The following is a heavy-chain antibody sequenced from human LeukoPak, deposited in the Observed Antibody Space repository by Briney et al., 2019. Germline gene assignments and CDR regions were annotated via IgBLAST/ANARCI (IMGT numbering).Heavy chain of an antibody. Sequence: SETLSLTCTVSGGSISSSSYYWGWIRQPPGKGLEWIGSIYYSGSTNYNPSLKSRVTISVDTSKNQFSLKLSSVTAADTAVYYCARGRGYSYGLRPWGQGTLVTVSS. CDR1: GGSISSSSYY. D-gene: IGHD5-18*01. V-gene: IGHV4-39*07. J-gene: IGHJ5*02. CDR3: ARGRGYSYGLRP. CDR2: IYYSGST.